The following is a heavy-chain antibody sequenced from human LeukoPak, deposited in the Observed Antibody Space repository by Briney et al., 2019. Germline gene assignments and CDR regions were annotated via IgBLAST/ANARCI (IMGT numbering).Heavy chain of an antibody. CDR3: ARGPLSGWYQIDY. V-gene: IGHV1-8*01. J-gene: IGHJ4*02. Sequence: GASVKVSCKVSGYTLTELSMHWVRQATGQGLEWMGWMNPNSGNTGYAQKFQGRVTMTRNTSISTAYMELSSLRSEDAAVYYCARGPLSGWYQIDYWGQGTLVTVSS. CDR2: MNPNSGNT. D-gene: IGHD6-19*01. CDR1: GYTLTELS.